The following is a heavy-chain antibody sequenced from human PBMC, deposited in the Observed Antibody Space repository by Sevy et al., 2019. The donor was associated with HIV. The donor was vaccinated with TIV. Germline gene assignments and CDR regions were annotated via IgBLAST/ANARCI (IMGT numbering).Heavy chain of an antibody. CDR2: ITGGGSST. CDR3: AKEHDNSWFDP. CDR1: GFTFNFYA. Sequence: GGSLRLSCAASGFTFNFYAMTWVRQAPGKGLEWVSSITGGGSSTYYADSVKGRFTISRDNSKNTLYLQMNSLRAEDTAVYYCAKEHDNSWFDPWGQGTLVTVSS. J-gene: IGHJ5*02. V-gene: IGHV3-23*01. D-gene: IGHD3-9*01.